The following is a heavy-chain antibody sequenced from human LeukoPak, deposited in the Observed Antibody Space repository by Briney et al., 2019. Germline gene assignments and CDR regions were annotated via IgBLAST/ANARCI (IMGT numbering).Heavy chain of an antibody. CDR2: INTDETRT. D-gene: IGHD2-2*01. V-gene: IGHV3-74*01. J-gene: IGHJ4*02. CDR1: GFTFSDYW. Sequence: GGSLRLSCAASGFTFSDYWMHWVRQAPGKGLVWVSRINTDETRTNYADSVKGRFTISRDNSKNTLYLQMNSLRAEDTAVYYCAKVLSGGEYCSSTSCLFDYWGQGTLVTVSS. CDR3: AKVLSGGEYCSSTSCLFDY.